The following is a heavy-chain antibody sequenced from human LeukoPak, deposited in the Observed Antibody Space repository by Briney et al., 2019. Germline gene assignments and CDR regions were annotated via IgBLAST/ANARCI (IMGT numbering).Heavy chain of an antibody. CDR3: AKDSYSGYHRAGFDP. Sequence: RGSLRLSCAASGFTFSSYGMHWVRQAPGKGLEWVAVISYDGSNKYYADSVKGRFTISRDNSKNTLYLQMNSLRAEDTAVYYCAKDSYSGYHRAGFDPWGQGTLVTVSS. D-gene: IGHD5-12*01. J-gene: IGHJ5*02. CDR1: GFTFSSYG. CDR2: ISYDGSNK. V-gene: IGHV3-30*18.